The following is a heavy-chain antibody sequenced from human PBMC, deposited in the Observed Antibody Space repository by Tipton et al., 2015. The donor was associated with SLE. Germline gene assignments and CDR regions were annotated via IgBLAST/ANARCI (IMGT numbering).Heavy chain of an antibody. CDR1: GFIFSNYA. J-gene: IGHJ3*02. V-gene: IGHV3-23*01. CDR3: ARTGIALLGERAFDI. Sequence: SLRLSCEGSGFIFSNYAMSWVRQAPGKGLEWVSAITGSGDRTYYIDSVKGRFTISRDNSKNSLYLQMSGLRAEDTAVYYCARTGIALLGERAFDIWGQGTMVTVSS. CDR2: ITGSGDRT. D-gene: IGHD6-13*01.